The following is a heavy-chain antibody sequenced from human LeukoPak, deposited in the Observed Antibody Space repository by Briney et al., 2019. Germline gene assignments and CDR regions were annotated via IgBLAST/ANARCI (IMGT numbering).Heavy chain of an antibody. CDR2: ISYDGSNK. J-gene: IGHJ4*02. D-gene: IGHD6-19*01. CDR3: AKYLRYSSGWYSIDY. V-gene: IGHV3-30*18. Sequence: GRSLRLSCAASGFTFSSYGMHWVRQAPGKGLEWVAVISYDGSNKYYSDSVKGRFTISRDNSKNTLYLQVNSLRAEDTAVYYCAKYLRYSSGWYSIDYWGQGTLVTVSS. CDR1: GFTFSSYG.